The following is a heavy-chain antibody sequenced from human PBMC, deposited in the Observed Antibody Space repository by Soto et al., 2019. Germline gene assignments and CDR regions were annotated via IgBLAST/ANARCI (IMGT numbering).Heavy chain of an antibody. J-gene: IGHJ6*02. CDR1: GFTFSSYV. V-gene: IGHV3-30-3*01. Sequence: PGGSLRLSCAASGFTFSSYVMHGVSQAPGKGLEWVAVISYDGSNKYYADSVKGRFTISRDNSKNTLYLQMNSLRAEDTAVYYCARVYVTTRMNYYGMDVWGQGTTVTVSS. CDR2: ISYDGSNK. CDR3: ARVYVTTRMNYYGMDV. D-gene: IGHD4-4*01.